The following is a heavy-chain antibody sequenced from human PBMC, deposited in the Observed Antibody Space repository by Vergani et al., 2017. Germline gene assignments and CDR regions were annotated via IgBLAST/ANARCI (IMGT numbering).Heavy chain of an antibody. CDR2: IIPIFGTA. D-gene: IGHD2-21*02. Sequence: VQLLDSGAEVKKPGSSLKVSCKASGGTFSSYAISWVRQAPGQGLEWMGRIIPIFGTANYAQKFQGRVTITADESTSTAYMELSSLRSEDTAVYYCARVYCGGDCYFDYWGQGTLVTVSS. J-gene: IGHJ4*02. CDR1: GGTFSSYA. CDR3: ARVYCGGDCYFDY. V-gene: IGHV1-69*18.